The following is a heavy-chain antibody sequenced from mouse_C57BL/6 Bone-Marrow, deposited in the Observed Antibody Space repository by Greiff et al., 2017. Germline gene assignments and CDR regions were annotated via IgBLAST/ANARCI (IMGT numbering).Heavy chain of an antibody. CDR2: IHPSDSDT. D-gene: IGHD2-4*01. J-gene: IGHJ2*01. Sequence: QVQLQQPGAELVKPGASVKVSCTASGYTFTSYWMHWVKQRPGQGLEWIGRIHPSDSDTNYKQQFKGKDTLTVDKYSSTSYTQLSSRTSADSAVYYCAIDDYEDWGQGTTLTVSS. CDR3: AIDDYED. CDR1: GYTFTSYW. V-gene: IGHV1-74*01.